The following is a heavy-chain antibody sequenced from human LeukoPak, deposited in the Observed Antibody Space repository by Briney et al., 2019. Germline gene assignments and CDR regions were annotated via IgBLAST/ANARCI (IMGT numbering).Heavy chain of an antibody. CDR2: ISAYNGNT. D-gene: IGHD1-26*01. Sequence: GASVKVSCKASGYTFTSYGISWVRQAPGQGLEWMGWISAYNGNTNYAQKLQGRVTMTTDTSTSTAYMELRSLRSDDTAVYYCARDRVAGASEDAFDIWGQGTMVTASS. J-gene: IGHJ3*02. CDR1: GYTFTSYG. CDR3: ARDRVAGASEDAFDI. V-gene: IGHV1-18*01.